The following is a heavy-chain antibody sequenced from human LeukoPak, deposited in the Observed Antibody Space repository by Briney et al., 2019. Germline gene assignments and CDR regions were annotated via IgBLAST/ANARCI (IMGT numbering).Heavy chain of an antibody. V-gene: IGHV3-21*01. CDR3: ARGDYRPAMAGEPFDY. CDR2: ISSSSTYM. CDR1: GLSFSGYS. J-gene: IGHJ4*02. Sequence: GGSLRLSCAASGLSFSGYSMNWVRQAPGKALEWVSSISSSSTYMFHADSVKGRFTISRDNAKNSLYLQMNSLRAEDTAVYYCARGDYRPAMAGEPFDYWGQGTLVTVSS. D-gene: IGHD6-19*01.